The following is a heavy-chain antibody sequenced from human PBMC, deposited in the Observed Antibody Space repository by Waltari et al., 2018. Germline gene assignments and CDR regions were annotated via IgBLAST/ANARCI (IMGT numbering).Heavy chain of an antibody. CDR1: GFTFSNAW. CDR3: TTDLAYCGGDCYSPFDY. V-gene: IGHV3-15*07. CDR2: IKSKTDGGTT. J-gene: IGHJ4*02. D-gene: IGHD2-21*02. Sequence: EVQLVESGGGLVKPGGSLRLSCAASGFTFSNAWMNWVRLAPGTGLVWLGRIKSKTDGGTTDYAAPVKGRFTISRDDSKNTLYLQMNSLKTEDTAVYYCTTDLAYCGGDCYSPFDYWGQGTLVTVSS.